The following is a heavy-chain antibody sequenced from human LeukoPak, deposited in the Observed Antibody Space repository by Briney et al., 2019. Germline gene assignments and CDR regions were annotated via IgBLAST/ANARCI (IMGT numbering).Heavy chain of an antibody. D-gene: IGHD3-10*01. CDR1: GFTFSRYN. CDR2: ISSGSSTI. J-gene: IGHJ6*02. CDR3: AKGDQVFMDV. Sequence: GGSLRLSCAASGFTFSRYNMNWVRQAPGKGLEWISYISSGSSTIYYADSVKGRFTISRDNSKNTLYLQMNSLRAEDTAVYYCAKGDQVFMDVWGQGTTVTVSS. V-gene: IGHV3-48*01.